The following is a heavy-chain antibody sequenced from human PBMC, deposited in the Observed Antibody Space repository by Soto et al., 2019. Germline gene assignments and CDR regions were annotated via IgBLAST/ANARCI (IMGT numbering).Heavy chain of an antibody. CDR1: GGSISSYY. D-gene: IGHD5-18*01. CDR3: ARDTNSYGYDY. Sequence: LSLTCTVSGGSISSYYWSWIRQPPGKGLEWIGYIYYSGSTNYNPSLKSRVTISVDTSKNQFSLKLSSVTAADTAVYYCARDTNSYGYDYWGQGTLVTVSS. J-gene: IGHJ4*02. V-gene: IGHV4-59*01. CDR2: IYYSGST.